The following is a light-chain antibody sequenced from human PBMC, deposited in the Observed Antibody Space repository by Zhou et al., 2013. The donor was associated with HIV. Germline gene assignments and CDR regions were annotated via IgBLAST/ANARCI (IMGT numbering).Light chain of an antibody. J-gene: IGLJ3*02. CDR1: SSDVGSYDY. V-gene: IGLV2-18*02. Sequence: QSALIQPPSVSGSPGQSVTISCTGTSSDVGSYDYVSWYQQHPGTVPKPMIYNVNTQPSGVSDRFSGSKSGSTASLTISGLQAEDEADYYCSSYTSSTTWLFGGGAKLTVL. CDR3: SSYTSSTTWL. CDR2: NVN.